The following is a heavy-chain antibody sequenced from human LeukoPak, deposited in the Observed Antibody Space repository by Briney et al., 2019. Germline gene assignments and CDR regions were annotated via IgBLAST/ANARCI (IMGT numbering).Heavy chain of an antibody. V-gene: IGHV1-69*13. D-gene: IGHD3-3*01. J-gene: IGHJ6*03. Sequence: SVKVSCKASGGTFGSYAISWVRQAPGQGLEWMGGIIPIFGTANYAQKFQGRVTITADESTSTAYMELSSLRSEDTAVYYCARADGFWSGYYGDYYYYMDVWGKGTTVTVSS. CDR2: IIPIFGTA. CDR3: ARADGFWSGYYGDYYYYMDV. CDR1: GGTFGSYA.